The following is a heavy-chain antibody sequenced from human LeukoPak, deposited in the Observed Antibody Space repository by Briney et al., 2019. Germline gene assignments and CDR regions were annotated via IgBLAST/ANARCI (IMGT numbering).Heavy chain of an antibody. CDR1: GYTFTDHY. V-gene: IGHV1-2*02. D-gene: IGHD3-3*01. CDR2: MHPNSGGT. CDR3: ARHTTIFGVAIIGI. J-gene: IGHJ3*02. Sequence: GASVKVSCKASGYTFTDHYMHWLRQAPGQGLEWMGWMHPNSGGTNYAQKFQGRVTMTRDTSISTAYMDLSSLRSDDTAVYYCARHTTIFGVAIIGIWGRGTMVTVSS.